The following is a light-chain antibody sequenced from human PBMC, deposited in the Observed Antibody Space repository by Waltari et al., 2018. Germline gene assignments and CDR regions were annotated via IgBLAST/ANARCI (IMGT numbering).Light chain of an antibody. CDR2: DVN. V-gene: IGLV2-14*03. Sequence: QSALTQPSSVSGSLGQSITISCTGTSGDIGAYKFVSWYQRLPGKTPKLIIYDVNNRLAGVSNRFSGSKSGTPASLTISGLQSEDDASYFCISYSSSTTFDWVFGGGTLLTVL. CDR1: SGDIGAYKF. CDR3: ISYSSSTTFDWV. J-gene: IGLJ3*02.